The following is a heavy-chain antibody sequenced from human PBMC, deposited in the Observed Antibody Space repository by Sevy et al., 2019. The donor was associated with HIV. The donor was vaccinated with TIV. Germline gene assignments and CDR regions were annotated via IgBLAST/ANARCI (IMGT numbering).Heavy chain of an antibody. CDR1: GFTFSSYW. CDR3: ARDSPYCSSTSCSDAFDI. CDR2: IKQDGSEK. V-gene: IGHV3-7*01. D-gene: IGHD2-2*01. Sequence: GGSLRLSCVASGFTFSSYWMSWVRQAPGKGLEWVANIKQDGSEKYYVDSVKGRFTISRDNAKNSLYLQMNSLRAEDTAVYYCARDSPYCSSTSCSDAFDIWGQGTMVTVSS. J-gene: IGHJ3*02.